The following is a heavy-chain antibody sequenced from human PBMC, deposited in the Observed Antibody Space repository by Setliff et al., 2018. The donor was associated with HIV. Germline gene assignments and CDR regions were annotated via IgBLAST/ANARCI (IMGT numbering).Heavy chain of an antibody. CDR3: ARDPPSSGWYRADY. V-gene: IGHV1-18*01. J-gene: IGHJ4*02. D-gene: IGHD6-19*01. CDR2: ISAYNGNT. CDR1: GYTFTSYG. Sequence: GASVKVSCKASGYTFTSYGISWVRQAPGQGLEWMGWISAYNGNTDYAQKLQGRVTLTTDTSTSTAYVELRSLRSDDTAVYYCARDPPSSGWYRADYWGQGTLVTVSS.